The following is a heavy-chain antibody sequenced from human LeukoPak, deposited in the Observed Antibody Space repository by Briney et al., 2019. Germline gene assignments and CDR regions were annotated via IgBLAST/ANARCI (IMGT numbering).Heavy chain of an antibody. CDR3: ARRDSSGYDGIDAFDI. CDR2: ISAYNGNT. D-gene: IGHD3-22*01. CDR1: GYTFTNYG. Sequence: ASVKVSCKAAGYTFTNYGISWVRQAPGQGLEWMGWISAYNGNTNYAQELQGRVTMTTDTSTSTAYMELRSLRSDDTAVYYCARRDSSGYDGIDAFDIWGQGTMVTVSS. V-gene: IGHV1-18*01. J-gene: IGHJ3*02.